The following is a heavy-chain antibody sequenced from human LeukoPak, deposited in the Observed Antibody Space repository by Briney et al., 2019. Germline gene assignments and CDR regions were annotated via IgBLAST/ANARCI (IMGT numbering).Heavy chain of an antibody. V-gene: IGHV4-59*08. J-gene: IGHJ3*02. CDR2: IYYTGST. D-gene: IGHD6-19*01. CDR3: ARQQWLEQDAFDI. Sequence: PSGTLSLTCTVSGGSISSYYWSWIRQPPGKGLEWIGYIYYTGSTNYNPSLKSRVTTSVDTSKNQFSLKLSSVTAADTAVYYCARQQWLEQDAFDIWGQGTMVTVSS. CDR1: GGSISSYY.